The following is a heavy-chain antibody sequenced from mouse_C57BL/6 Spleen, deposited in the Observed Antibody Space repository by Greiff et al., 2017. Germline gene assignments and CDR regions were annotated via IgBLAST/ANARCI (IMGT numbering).Heavy chain of an antibody. V-gene: IGHV1-64*01. D-gene: IGHD1-1*01. Sequence: QVQLQQPGAELVKPGASVKLSCKASGYTFTSYWMHWVKQRPGQGLEWIGMIHPNSGSTNYNEKFKSKATLTVDKSSSTAYMQLRSLTSEDSAVYYCAPDYYGSSYGGFAYWGQGTLVTVSA. J-gene: IGHJ3*01. CDR1: GYTFTSYW. CDR3: APDYYGSSYGGFAY. CDR2: IHPNSGST.